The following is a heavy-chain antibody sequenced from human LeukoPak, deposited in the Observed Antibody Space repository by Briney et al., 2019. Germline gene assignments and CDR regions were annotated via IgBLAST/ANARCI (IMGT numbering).Heavy chain of an antibody. CDR2: ISSSSSYI. CDR1: GFTFSSYW. V-gene: IGHV3-21*01. Sequence: GGSLRLSCAASGFTFSSYWMHWVRQAPGKGLVWVSSISSSSSYIYYADSVKGRFTISRDNAKNSLYLQMNSLRAEDTAVYYCARRHDYSNYPDYWGQGTLVTVSS. D-gene: IGHD4-11*01. J-gene: IGHJ4*02. CDR3: ARRHDYSNYPDY.